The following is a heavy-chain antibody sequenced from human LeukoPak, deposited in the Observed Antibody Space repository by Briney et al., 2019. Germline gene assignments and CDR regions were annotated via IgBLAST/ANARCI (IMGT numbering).Heavy chain of an antibody. CDR1: GGSISGYY. V-gene: IGHV4-59*01. D-gene: IGHD3-22*01. J-gene: IGHJ4*02. CDR2: IHNSGST. CDR3: VREGYDSSGYYLDS. Sequence: SETLSLTCTVSGGSISGYYWSWFRQPPGKGLEWFGWIHNSGSTENNPSLKSRVTMSVDTSKNQISLRLYSVSAADTAVYYCVREGYDSSGYYLDSWGQGTLVTVSS.